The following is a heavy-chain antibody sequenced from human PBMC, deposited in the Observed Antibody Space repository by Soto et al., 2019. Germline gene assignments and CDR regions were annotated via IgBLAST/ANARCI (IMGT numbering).Heavy chain of an antibody. V-gene: IGHV1-69*04. Sequence: ASVKVSCKASGGTFSSYTISWVRQAPGQGLEWMGRIIPILGIANYAQKFQGRVTITADKSTSTAYMELSSLRSEDTAVYYCAREDTVTVIFDYWGQGTLVTVSS. CDR2: IIPILGIA. J-gene: IGHJ4*02. D-gene: IGHD4-4*01. CDR3: AREDTVTVIFDY. CDR1: GGTFSSYT.